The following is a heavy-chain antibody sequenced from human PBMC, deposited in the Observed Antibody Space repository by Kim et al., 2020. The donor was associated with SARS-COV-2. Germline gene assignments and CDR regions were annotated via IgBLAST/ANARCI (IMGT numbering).Heavy chain of an antibody. D-gene: IGHD3-10*01. CDR1: GYTFTSYG. CDR2: ISAYNGNT. J-gene: IGHJ6*02. Sequence: ASVKVSCKASGYTFTSYGISWVRQAPGQGLEWMGWISAYNGNTNYAQKLQGRVTMTTDTSTSTAYMELRSLRSDDTAVYYCARDKGVTMGISKPSNGMDVWGQGTTVTVSS. V-gene: IGHV1-18*01. CDR3: ARDKGVTMGISKPSNGMDV.